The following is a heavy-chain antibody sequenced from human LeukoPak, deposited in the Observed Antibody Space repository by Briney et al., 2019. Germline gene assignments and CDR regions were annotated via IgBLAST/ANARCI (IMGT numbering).Heavy chain of an antibody. J-gene: IGHJ4*02. V-gene: IGHV4-4*07. CDR1: GGSISSYY. CDR3: ARVGWELLSFDY. D-gene: IGHD1-26*01. CDR2: IYTSGST. Sequence: PSETLSLTCTVSGGSISSYYWSWIRQPAGKGLEWIGRIYTSGSTNYNPSLESRVTMSVDTSKNQFSLKLSSVTAADTAVYYCARVGWELLSFDYWDQGTLVTVSS.